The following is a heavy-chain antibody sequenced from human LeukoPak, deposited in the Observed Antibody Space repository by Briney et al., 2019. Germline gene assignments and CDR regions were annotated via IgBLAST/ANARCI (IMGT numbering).Heavy chain of an antibody. Sequence: PGGSLRLSCSASGFTFSSYAMAWVRQAPGSGLGWVSAISGSGGNTYYADSVKGRFTISRDNSKNTLYLQMNSLRAEDTAVYYCARFAGGQQLVFDYWGQGTLVTVSS. CDR3: ARFAGGQQLVFDY. V-gene: IGHV3-23*01. D-gene: IGHD6-13*01. CDR2: ISGSGGNT. J-gene: IGHJ4*02. CDR1: GFTFSSYA.